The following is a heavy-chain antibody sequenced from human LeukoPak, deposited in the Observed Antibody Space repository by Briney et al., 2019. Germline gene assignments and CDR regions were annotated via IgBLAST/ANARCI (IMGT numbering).Heavy chain of an antibody. Sequence: ASVKVSCKASGYTFTSYGISWVRQAPGQGLEWMGWISAYNGNTNYAQKLQGRVTMTTDTSTSTAYMELSSLRSEDTAVYYCARVFDTSWYWYGVDVWGQGTTVTVSS. D-gene: IGHD6-13*01. CDR2: ISAYNGNT. CDR3: ARVFDTSWYWYGVDV. V-gene: IGHV1-18*01. J-gene: IGHJ6*02. CDR1: GYTFTSYG.